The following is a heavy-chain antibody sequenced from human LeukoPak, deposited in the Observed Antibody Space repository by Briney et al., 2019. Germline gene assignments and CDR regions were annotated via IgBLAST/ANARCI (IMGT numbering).Heavy chain of an antibody. CDR3: AKDPNGIAADGNY. Sequence: GGSLRLPCAASGFTFSSYGMHWVRQAPGKGLEWVAVISYDGSNKYYADSVKGRFTISRDNSKNTLYLQMNSLRAEDTAVYYCAKDPNGIAADGNYWGQGTLVTVSS. CDR1: GFTFSSYG. CDR2: ISYDGSNK. D-gene: IGHD6-13*01. V-gene: IGHV3-30*18. J-gene: IGHJ4*02.